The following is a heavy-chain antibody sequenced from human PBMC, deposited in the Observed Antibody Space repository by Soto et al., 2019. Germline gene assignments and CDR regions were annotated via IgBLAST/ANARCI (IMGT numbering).Heavy chain of an antibody. CDR1: GYTFPSYY. CDR2: INPSGGST. CDR3: ARVYYYDSSGWDYYGMDV. D-gene: IGHD3-22*01. J-gene: IGHJ6*02. V-gene: IGHV1-46*01. Sequence: ASVKVSCKASGYTFPSYYMHWVRQAPGQGLEWMGIINPSGGSTSYAQKFQGRVTMTRDTSTSTVYMELSSLRSEDTAVYYCARVYYYDSSGWDYYGMDVWGQGTTVTVSS.